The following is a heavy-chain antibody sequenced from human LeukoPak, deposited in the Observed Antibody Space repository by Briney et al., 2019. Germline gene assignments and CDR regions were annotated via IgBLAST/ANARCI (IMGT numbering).Heavy chain of an antibody. CDR1: GFTFSRHW. Sequence: GGSLRLSCAASGFTFSRHWMHWVRQAPGKGLVWISRINSDASDTNYADFVKGRFTISRDNAKNTVYLQINSLRDEDTAVYYCAKDSLGRYFDWFIWDTVSAIGDAFDIWGQGTMVTVPS. J-gene: IGHJ3*02. D-gene: IGHD3-9*01. CDR2: INSDASDT. CDR3: AKDSLGRYFDWFIWDTVSAIGDAFDI. V-gene: IGHV3-74*01.